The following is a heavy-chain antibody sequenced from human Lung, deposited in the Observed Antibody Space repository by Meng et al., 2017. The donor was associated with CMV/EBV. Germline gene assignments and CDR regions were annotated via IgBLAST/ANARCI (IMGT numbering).Heavy chain of an antibody. CDR3: ARGGSSSWSRRYNWFDP. CDR1: GGTFSSYA. D-gene: IGHD6-13*01. J-gene: IGHJ5*02. CDR2: IIPIFGTA. V-gene: IGHV1-69*05. Sequence: SVXVSXKASGGTFSSYAISWVRQAPGQGLEWMGGIIPIFGTANYAQKFQVRVTITTDESTSTAYMELSSLRSEDTAVYYCARGGSSSWSRRYNWFDPWGQGXLVTVSS.